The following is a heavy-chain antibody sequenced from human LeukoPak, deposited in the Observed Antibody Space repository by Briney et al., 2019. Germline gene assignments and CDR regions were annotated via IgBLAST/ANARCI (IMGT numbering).Heavy chain of an antibody. V-gene: IGHV3-7*01. J-gene: IGHJ4*02. CDR1: EFTFDYYW. CDR3: ARADAPGTVDS. CDR2: INEGGAGK. Sequence: AGGCLRLSCAASEFTFDYYWMSWVRQAPGKGLEWVANINEGGAGKFYVDSVEGRFTISRDNAKKLLYLQMNNLRVEDTAVYYCARADAPGTVDSWGQGTLVTVSS.